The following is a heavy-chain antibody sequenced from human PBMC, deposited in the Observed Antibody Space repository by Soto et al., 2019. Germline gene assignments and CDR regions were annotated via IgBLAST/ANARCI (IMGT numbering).Heavy chain of an antibody. CDR1: GYTFTSYD. D-gene: IGHD2-2*01. CDR3: ARGLGYCSSTSCYGDYYYYMDV. V-gene: IGHV1-8*01. J-gene: IGHJ6*03. CDR2: MNPNSGDT. Sequence: ASVKVSCKASGYTFTSYDINWVRQATGQGLERMGWMNPNSGDTGYAQKFQGRVTMTRNTSISTAYMELSSLRSEDTAVYYCARGLGYCSSTSCYGDYYYYMDVWGKGTTVTVSS.